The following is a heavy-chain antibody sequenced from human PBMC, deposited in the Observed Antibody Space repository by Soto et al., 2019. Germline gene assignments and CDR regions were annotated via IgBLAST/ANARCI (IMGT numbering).Heavy chain of an antibody. J-gene: IGHJ6*02. CDR3: ARDEQQLDSSDGMDV. Sequence: QVQLVESGEGVVQPGRSLRPSCAASGFTFSSYGMHGVRQAPGKGLGGVAVIWYDGSNKYYADSWKGRFTISRDNSKNTLYLQMNSLRAEDTAVYYCARDEQQLDSSDGMDVWGQGTTVTVSS. V-gene: IGHV3-33*01. CDR1: GFTFSSYG. D-gene: IGHD6-13*01. CDR2: IWYDGSNK.